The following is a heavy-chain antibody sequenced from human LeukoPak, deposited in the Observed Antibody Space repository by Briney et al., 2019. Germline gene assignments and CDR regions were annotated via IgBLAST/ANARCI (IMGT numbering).Heavy chain of an antibody. V-gene: IGHV3-7*03. CDR2: IKQDVSEK. Sequence: GGSLRLSCAASGFTFSSYWMSWVRQAPGKGLEWVANIKQDVSEKYYVDSVKGRFTISRDNAKNSLYLQMNSLRAEDTAVYYCARDPDMVRGVNFDYWGQGTLVTVSS. CDR1: GFTFSSYW. J-gene: IGHJ4*02. D-gene: IGHD3-10*01. CDR3: ARDPDMVRGVNFDY.